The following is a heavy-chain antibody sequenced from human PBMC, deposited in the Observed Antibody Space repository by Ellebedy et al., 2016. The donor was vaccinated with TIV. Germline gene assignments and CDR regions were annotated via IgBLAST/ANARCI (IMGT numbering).Heavy chain of an antibody. CDR2: ISHTGTRT. CDR1: GFTFNNYA. Sequence: GESLKISCAASGFTFNNYAMSWVRQAPGKGLEWVSTISHTGTRTYYTNSVEGRFIISIDISKRALYLQMNSLRAEDTAVYYCAKGRGGCPEASAPRYYFDSWGLGTLVTVSS. D-gene: IGHD3-10*01. V-gene: IGHV3-23*01. J-gene: IGHJ4*02. CDR3: AKGRGGCPEASAPRYYFDS.